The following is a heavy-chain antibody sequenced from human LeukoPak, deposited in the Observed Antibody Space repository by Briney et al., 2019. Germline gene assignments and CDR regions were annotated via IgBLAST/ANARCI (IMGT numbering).Heavy chain of an antibody. CDR3: ARVGYSYGHSWFDP. V-gene: IGHV3-53*01. Sequence: PGGSLRLSCAASGFTVSSNYMSWVRQAPGKGLEWVSVIYSGGSTYYADSVKGRFTISRDNSKNTLYLQMNSLRAEDTAVYYCARVGYSYGHSWFDPWGQGTLVTVSS. J-gene: IGHJ5*02. CDR2: IYSGGST. CDR1: GFTVSSNY. D-gene: IGHD5-18*01.